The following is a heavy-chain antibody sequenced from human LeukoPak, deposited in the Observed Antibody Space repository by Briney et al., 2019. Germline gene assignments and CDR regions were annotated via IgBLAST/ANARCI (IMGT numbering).Heavy chain of an antibody. Sequence: GGSLRLSCAASGFTFSSYGIHWVRQAPGKGLEWVAVIWYDRSKKYYADSVKGRFTISRDNSKNTVDLQMDSLRAEDTAVYYCAKGQYTGTSFFDYWGQGTLVTVSS. CDR1: GFTFSSYG. CDR3: AKGQYTGTSFFDY. J-gene: IGHJ4*02. D-gene: IGHD1-26*01. CDR2: IWYDRSKK. V-gene: IGHV3-33*06.